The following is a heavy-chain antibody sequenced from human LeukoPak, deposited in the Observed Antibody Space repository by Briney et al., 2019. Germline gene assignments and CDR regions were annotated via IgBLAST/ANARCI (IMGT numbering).Heavy chain of an antibody. V-gene: IGHV3-21*01. CDR2: ISSSSSYI. Sequence: GGSLRLSCAASGFTFSSYSMNWVRQAPGKGLEWVSSISSSSSYIYYADSVKGRFTISRDNAKNSLYLQMNSLRAEDTAVYYCARDGKTGRPLKYWGQGTLVTVSS. CDR1: GFTFSSYS. CDR3: ARDGKTGRPLKY. D-gene: IGHD1-14*01. J-gene: IGHJ4*02.